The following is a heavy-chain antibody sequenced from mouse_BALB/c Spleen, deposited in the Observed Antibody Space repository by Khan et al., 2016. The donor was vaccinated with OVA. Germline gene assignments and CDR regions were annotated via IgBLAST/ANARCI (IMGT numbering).Heavy chain of an antibody. CDR3: AIRGYCYGRGALFAY. J-gene: IGHJ3*01. Sequence: QVQLKQSGPGLVQPSQSLSITCTVSGFSLNNYSVHWVRQSPGKGLEWLGIIWSAGSTDYNAAFISRLTISKDNSRSQVFFKMNNLQPNDTAIYYCAIRGYCYGRGALFAYWGQGTLVTVSA. V-gene: IGHV2-2*02. CDR2: IWSAGST. D-gene: IGHD2-12*01. CDR1: GFSLNNYS.